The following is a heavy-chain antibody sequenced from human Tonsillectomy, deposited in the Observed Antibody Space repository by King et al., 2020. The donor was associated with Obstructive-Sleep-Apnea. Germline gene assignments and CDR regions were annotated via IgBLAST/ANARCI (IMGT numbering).Heavy chain of an antibody. CDR1: GFNLGSYW. V-gene: IGHV3-7*03. J-gene: IGHJ4*02. Sequence: VQLVESGGGLVQPGGSLRVSCAASGFNLGSYWMSWVRQAPGKGLEWVANIREDGSDKYYVYSVKGRFTVSRDDAKNSLYLQMNSLRVEDTALYYCARIGVRGGTRGWTGFDYWGQGSLVTVSS. CDR2: IREDGSDK. CDR3: ARIGVRGGTRGWTGFDY. D-gene: IGHD6-19*01.